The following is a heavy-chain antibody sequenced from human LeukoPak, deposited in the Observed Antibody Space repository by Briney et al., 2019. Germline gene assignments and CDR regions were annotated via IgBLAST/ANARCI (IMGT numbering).Heavy chain of an antibody. CDR3: AREAWGSGTQYFDY. CDR1: GFTLEDYG. J-gene: IGHJ4*02. CDR2: INWNGGNT. D-gene: IGHD3-10*01. Sequence: PGGSLRLSCAASGFTLEDYGVSWVRQAPGKGLEWVSTINWNGGNTGYADSVRGRFTISRDNAKNSLYLQMNSLRAEDSALYYCAREAWGSGTQYFDYWGQGALVTVSS. V-gene: IGHV3-20*04.